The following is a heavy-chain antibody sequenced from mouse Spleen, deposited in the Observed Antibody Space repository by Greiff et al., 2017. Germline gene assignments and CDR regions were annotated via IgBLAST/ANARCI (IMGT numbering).Heavy chain of an antibody. V-gene: IGHV1-69*02. D-gene: IGHD1-2*01. CDR3: ARSGLRLPSY. CDR1: GYTFTSYW. CDR2: IDPSDSYT. Sequence: QVQLKESGAELVKPGASVKLSCKASGYTFTSYWMHWVKQRPGQGLEWIGEIDPSDSYTNYNQKFKGKATLTVDKSSSTAYMQLSSLTSEDSAVYYCARSGLRLPSYWGQGTTLTVSS. J-gene: IGHJ2*01.